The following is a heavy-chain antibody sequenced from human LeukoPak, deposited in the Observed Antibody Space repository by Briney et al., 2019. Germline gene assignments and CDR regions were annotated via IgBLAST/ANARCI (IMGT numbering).Heavy chain of an antibody. CDR3: ARVGEKAFHLWPEIDY. J-gene: IGHJ4*02. Sequence: GGSLRLSCAASGFTFSSYSMNWVRHAPGKGLEWVSCISTSSSYIYYADSVKGRFTISRDNAKNSLYLQMNSLRAEDTAVYYCARVGEKAFHLWPEIDYWGQGTLVTVSS. CDR1: GFTFSSYS. CDR2: ISTSSSYI. V-gene: IGHV3-21*01. D-gene: IGHD5-24*01.